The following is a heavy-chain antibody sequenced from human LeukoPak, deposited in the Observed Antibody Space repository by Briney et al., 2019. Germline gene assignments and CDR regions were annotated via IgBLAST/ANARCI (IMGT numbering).Heavy chain of an antibody. J-gene: IGHJ4*02. Sequence: PSETLSLTCTVSGGSISSYCWSWIRRPAGKGLEWIGYIYYSGSTNYNPSLKSRVTISVDTSKNQFSLKLSSVTAADTAVYYCARFERGSDYWGQGTLVTVSS. CDR3: ARFERGSDY. V-gene: IGHV4-59*01. CDR2: IYYSGST. CDR1: GGSISSYC. D-gene: IGHD3-16*01.